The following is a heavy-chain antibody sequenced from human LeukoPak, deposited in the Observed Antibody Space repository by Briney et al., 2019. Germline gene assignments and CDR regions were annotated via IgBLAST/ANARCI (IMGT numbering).Heavy chain of an antibody. CDR3: AKTYYYDSSGYYGVYFDY. V-gene: IGHV3-30*18. CDR2: ISYDGSNK. CDR1: GFTFSSYG. Sequence: GESLRLSCAASGFTFSSYGMHWVRQAPGKGLEWVAVISYDGSNKYYADSVKGRFTISRDNSKNTLYLQMNSLRAEDTAVYYCAKTYYYDSSGYYGVYFDYWGQGTLVTVSS. D-gene: IGHD3-22*01. J-gene: IGHJ4*02.